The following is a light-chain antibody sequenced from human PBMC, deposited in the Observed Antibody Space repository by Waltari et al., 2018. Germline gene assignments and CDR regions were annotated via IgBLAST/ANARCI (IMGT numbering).Light chain of an antibody. CDR1: SSDVGNYKR. CDR3: SSYAGSSKGV. J-gene: IGLJ2*01. CDR2: AVS. V-gene: IGLV2-23*02. Sequence: QSALTQPASVSGPPGRTITISCTGTSSDVGNYKRVSWYQQHPGKAPKLMIYAVSKRPSGVSDRFSGSKSGDMASLTISGLQPEDEAEYFCSSYAGSSKGVFGGGTKVTVL.